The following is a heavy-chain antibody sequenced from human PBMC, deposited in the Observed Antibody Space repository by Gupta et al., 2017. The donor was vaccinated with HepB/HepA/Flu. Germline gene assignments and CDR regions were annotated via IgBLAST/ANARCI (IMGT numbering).Heavy chain of an antibody. CDR2: IKSKTDGGTT. J-gene: IGHJ4*02. V-gene: IGHV3-15*01. D-gene: IGHD3-22*01. CDR1: GFTFSNAW. CDR3: TTGYYDSSGDADYFDY. Sequence: EVQLVESGGGLVKPGGSLRLSCAASGFTFSNAWMSWVRQAPGKGLEWVGRIKSKTDGGTTDYAAPVKGRFTISRDDSKNTLYLQMNSLKTEDTAVYYCTTGYYDSSGDADYFDYWGQGTLVTVSS.